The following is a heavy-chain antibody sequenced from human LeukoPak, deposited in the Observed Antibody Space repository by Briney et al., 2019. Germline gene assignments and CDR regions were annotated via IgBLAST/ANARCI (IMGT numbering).Heavy chain of an antibody. CDR2: INPSGGST. V-gene: IGHV1-46*01. J-gene: IGHJ5*02. CDR3: ARENNWFDP. Sequence: GASVKVSCKASGYTFTSYYMHWVRQAPGQGLEWMGIINPSGGSTSYAQKFQGRVTMTTDTSTSTAYMELRSLRSDDTAVYYCARENNWFDPWGQGTLVTVSS. CDR1: GYTFTSYY.